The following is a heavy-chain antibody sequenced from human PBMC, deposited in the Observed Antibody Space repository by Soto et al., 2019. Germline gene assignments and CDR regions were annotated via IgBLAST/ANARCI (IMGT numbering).Heavy chain of an antibody. V-gene: IGHV1-46*03. Sequence: ASVKVSCKASGYTFTSYYMHWVRQAPGQGLEWMGIINPSGGSTSYAQKFQGRVTMTRDTSTSTVYMELSSLRSEDTAVYYCARNAGAVAEKGFWFDPWGQGTLVTVSS. D-gene: IGHD6-19*01. CDR1: GYTFTSYY. J-gene: IGHJ5*02. CDR2: INPSGGST. CDR3: ARNAGAVAEKGFWFDP.